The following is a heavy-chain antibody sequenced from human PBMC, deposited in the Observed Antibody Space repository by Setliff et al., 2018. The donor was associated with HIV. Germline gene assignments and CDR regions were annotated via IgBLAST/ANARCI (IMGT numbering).Heavy chain of an antibody. Sequence: QPGGSLRLSCAASKFTFGDYDMYWVRQAPGKGLEWVATVWFDGRHKYYGNYVKCLFSVSRDNSKNTLYLQMNRLRPEDTAVYFCTKGAERQWGEGVVPFDSWGQGTRVTVSS. CDR1: KFTFGDYD. V-gene: IGHV3-30*02. D-gene: IGHD3-10*01. CDR3: TKGAERQWGEGVVPFDS. CDR2: VWFDGRHK. J-gene: IGHJ4*02.